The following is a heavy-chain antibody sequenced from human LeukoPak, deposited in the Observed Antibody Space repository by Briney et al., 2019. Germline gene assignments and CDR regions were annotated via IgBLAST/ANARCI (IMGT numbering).Heavy chain of an antibody. V-gene: IGHV4-34*01. J-gene: IGHJ4*02. CDR2: INHSGST. CDR3: ARNRRSLTYYYGSGSYFH. D-gene: IGHD3-10*01. CDR1: GGSFSGYY. Sequence: SETLSLTCAVYGGSFSGYYWSWIRQPPGKGLEWIGEINHSGSTNYNPSLKSRVTISVDTSENQFSLKLSSVTAADTAVYYCARNRRSLTYYYGSGSYFHWGQGTLVTVSS.